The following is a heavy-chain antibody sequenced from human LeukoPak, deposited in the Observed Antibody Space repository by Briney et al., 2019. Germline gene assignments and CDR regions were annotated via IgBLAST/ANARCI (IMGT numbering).Heavy chain of an antibody. CDR1: GGSISNKY. CDR2: IYYSGST. D-gene: IGHD3-22*01. Sequence: ETLSLTCTVSGGSISNKYWSWIRQPPGKGLEWIGYIYYSGSTNYNPSLKSRVTISVDTSKNQFSLKLSSVTAADTAVYYCARVLPSRSYDSGGGFDYWGQGTLVTVSS. J-gene: IGHJ4*02. CDR3: ARVLPSRSYDSGGGFDY. V-gene: IGHV4-59*01.